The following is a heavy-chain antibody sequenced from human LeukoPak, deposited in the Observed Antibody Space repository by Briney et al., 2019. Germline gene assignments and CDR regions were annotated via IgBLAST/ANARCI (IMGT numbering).Heavy chain of an antibody. CDR3: ARHHTELYGDYVLANWFDP. Sequence: SVKVSRKASVGTFSSYAISWVRQAPGQGLEWMGRIIPIFGTANYAQKFQARVTITTDDSTSTAYMELSSLKASDTAMYYCARHHTELYGDYVLANWFDPWGQGTLVTVSS. CDR2: IIPIFGTA. J-gene: IGHJ5*02. V-gene: IGHV1-69*05. D-gene: IGHD4-17*01. CDR1: VGTFSSYA.